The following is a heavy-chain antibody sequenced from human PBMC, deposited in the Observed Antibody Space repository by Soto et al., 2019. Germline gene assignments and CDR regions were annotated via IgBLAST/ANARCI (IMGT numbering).Heavy chain of an antibody. CDR2: IYPGDSDT. Sequence: GESLKISCKGSGYSFTSYWIGWVRQMPGKCLEWMGIIYPGDSDTRYSPSFQGQVTISADKSISTAYLQWSSLKASDTAMYYCARLYDSSGYYYYFDYWGQGTLVTVSS. CDR1: GYSFTSYW. J-gene: IGHJ4*02. CDR3: ARLYDSSGYYYYFDY. D-gene: IGHD3-22*01. V-gene: IGHV5-51*01.